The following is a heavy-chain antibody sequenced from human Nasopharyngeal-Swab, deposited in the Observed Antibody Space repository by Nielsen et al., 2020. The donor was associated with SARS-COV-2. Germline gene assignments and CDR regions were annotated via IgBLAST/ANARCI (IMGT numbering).Heavy chain of an antibody. V-gene: IGHV1-3*01. D-gene: IGHD2-8*01. CDR3: ARDYWYGVAT. CDR2: INAANDDR. J-gene: IGHJ5*02. Sequence: SVKVSCKTSGFVFSTNAIQWVRQAPGQRLEWMGRINAANDDRKYSQKYQGRITITRDTAASTAYMEVSSLTFDDPAVYYCARDYWYGVATWGQGTLVIVSS. CDR1: GFVFSTNA.